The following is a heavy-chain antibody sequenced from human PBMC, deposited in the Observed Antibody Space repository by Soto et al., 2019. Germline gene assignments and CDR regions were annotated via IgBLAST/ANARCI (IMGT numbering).Heavy chain of an antibody. Sequence: SGPTLVNPTQTLTLTCTFSGFSLSTSGVGVGWIRQPPGKALEWLALIYWNDDKRYSPSLKSRLTITKDTSKNQVVLTMTNMDPVDTATYYCAHRRREIYYDSSGYYPTYYFDYWGQGTLVTVSS. J-gene: IGHJ4*02. V-gene: IGHV2-5*01. CDR1: GFSLSTSGVG. CDR3: AHRRREIYYDSSGYYPTYYFDY. D-gene: IGHD3-22*01. CDR2: IYWNDDK.